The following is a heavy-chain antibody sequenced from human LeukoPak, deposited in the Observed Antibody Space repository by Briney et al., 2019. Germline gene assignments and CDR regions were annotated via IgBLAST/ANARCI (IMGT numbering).Heavy chain of an antibody. CDR3: AAGGVITGTPGYHYGMDV. CDR1: GYTFTSYG. V-gene: IGHV1-69*13. Sequence: SVTVSCTASGYTFTSYGISWVRQAPGQGLEWMGGIIPIFGTANYAQKFQGRVTITADESTSTAYMELGSLRSEDTAVYYCAAGGVITGTPGYHYGMDVWGQGTTVTVSS. CDR2: IIPIFGTA. J-gene: IGHJ6*02. D-gene: IGHD1-20*01.